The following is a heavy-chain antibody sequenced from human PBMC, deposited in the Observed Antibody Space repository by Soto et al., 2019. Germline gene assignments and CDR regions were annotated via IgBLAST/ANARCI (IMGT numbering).Heavy chain of an antibody. Sequence: GASVKVSCKASGYTFTGYYMHWVRQAPGQGLEWMGWINPNSGGTNYAQKFQGRVTMTRDTSISTAYMELSRLRSDDTAVYYCARDPYSSSSGVDYWGQGTLVTVSS. D-gene: IGHD6-6*01. V-gene: IGHV1-2*02. J-gene: IGHJ4*02. CDR3: ARDPYSSSSGVDY. CDR2: INPNSGGT. CDR1: GYTFTGYY.